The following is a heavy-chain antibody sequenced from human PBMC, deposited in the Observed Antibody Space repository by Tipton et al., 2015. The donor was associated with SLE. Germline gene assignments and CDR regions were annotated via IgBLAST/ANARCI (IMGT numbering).Heavy chain of an antibody. CDR2: IYYSGST. CDR3: ARLYSSSWYEVDY. D-gene: IGHD6-13*01. Sequence: TLSLTCTVSGGSISSYYWSWIRQPPGKGLEWIGYIYYSGSTNYNPSLKSRVTISVDTSKNQFSLKLSSVTAADTAVYYCARLYSSSWYEVDYWGQGTLVTVSS. J-gene: IGHJ4*02. V-gene: IGHV4-59*12. CDR1: GGSISSYY.